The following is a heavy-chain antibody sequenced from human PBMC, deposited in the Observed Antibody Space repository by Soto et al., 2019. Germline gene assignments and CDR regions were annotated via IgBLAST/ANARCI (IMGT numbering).Heavy chain of an antibody. CDR2: ISAYNGNT. CDR1: GYTFTSYG. J-gene: IGHJ4*02. Sequence: AASVKVSCKASGYTFTSYGISWVRQAPGQGLEWMGWISAYNGNTNYAQKLQGRVTMTTDTSTSTAYMELRSLRSDDTAVYYCARDLSLGSSWYYFDYWGQGTLVTVSS. D-gene: IGHD6-13*01. V-gene: IGHV1-18*04. CDR3: ARDLSLGSSWYYFDY.